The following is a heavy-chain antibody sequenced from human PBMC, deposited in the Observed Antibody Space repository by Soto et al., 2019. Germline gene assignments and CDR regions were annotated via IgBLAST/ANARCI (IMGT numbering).Heavy chain of an antibody. V-gene: IGHV3-23*01. Sequence: GGSLRLSCATSGFTFNNYSMSWVRQAPGKGLELVSSINRGGGPYYADSVKGRFTISRDNSKNMLYLRMNSLRADDTAVYFCARADGPLPVTLLGFWGQGTLVTVSS. D-gene: IGHD5-18*01. J-gene: IGHJ4*02. CDR2: INRGGGP. CDR3: ARADGPLPVTLLGF. CDR1: GFTFNNYS.